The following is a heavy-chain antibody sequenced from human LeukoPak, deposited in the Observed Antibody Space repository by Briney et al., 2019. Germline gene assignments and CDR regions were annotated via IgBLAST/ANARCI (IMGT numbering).Heavy chain of an antibody. Sequence: GGSLRLSCVGSGFTYSNYWMHWVRQAPGKAPVCASRSKPGWTTTDYADSVKGRFTISSDNAKNLLYLQMNGLRADASAVYYCAKDLSWNTAGRWGQGTLVTVSS. CDR2: SKPGWTTT. D-gene: IGHD1/OR15-1a*01. V-gene: IGHV3-74*01. J-gene: IGHJ4*02. CDR3: AKDLSWNTAGR. CDR1: GFTYSNYW.